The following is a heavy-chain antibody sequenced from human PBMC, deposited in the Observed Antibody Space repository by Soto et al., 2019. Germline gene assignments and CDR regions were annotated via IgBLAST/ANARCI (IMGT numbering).Heavy chain of an antibody. D-gene: IGHD3-10*01. CDR1: GFTFSSYW. CDR2: INSDGSST. V-gene: IGHV3-74*03. J-gene: IGHJ3*02. CDR3: ARALVRGVNVFDI. Sequence: EVQVVESGGGLVQPGGSLRLSCAASGFTFSSYWMHWVRQAPGTGLVWVSRINSDGSSTTYADSVKGRFTISRDNANNTLYLQMNSLRAEDTAVYYCARALVRGVNVFDIWGQGTMVTVSS.